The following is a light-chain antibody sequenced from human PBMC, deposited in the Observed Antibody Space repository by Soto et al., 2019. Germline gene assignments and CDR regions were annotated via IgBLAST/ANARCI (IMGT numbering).Light chain of an antibody. V-gene: IGLV1-51*02. CDR1: SSNIGNNY. CDR2: ENN. J-gene: IGLJ2*01. CDR3: GTWDSSLSANPV. Sequence: QSALTQPPSVSAAPGQKVTISCSGSSSNIGNNYVSWYQQLPGTAPKLLIYENNKRPSGIPDRFSGSKSGTSATLGITGLQTGDEADYYCGTWDSSLSANPVFGGGTKLTVL.